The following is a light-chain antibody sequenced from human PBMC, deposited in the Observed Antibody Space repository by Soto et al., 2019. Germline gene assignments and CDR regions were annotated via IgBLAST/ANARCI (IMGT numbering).Light chain of an antibody. V-gene: IGLV2-14*01. CDR1: SSDVGGYNY. CDR3: SSYTSSSTLGV. J-gene: IGLJ1*01. CDR2: EVS. Sequence: QSGQTVPVCGCRSPGQSITISCTGTSSDVGGYNYVSWYQQHPGKAPKLMIYEVSNRPSGVSNRFSGSKSGNTASMTISGLQAEDEADYYCSSYTSSSTLGVFGTGSKVAVL.